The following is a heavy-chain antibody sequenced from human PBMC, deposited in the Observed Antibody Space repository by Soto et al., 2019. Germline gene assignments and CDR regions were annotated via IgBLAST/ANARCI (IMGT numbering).Heavy chain of an antibody. CDR2: IYYSGST. Sequence: SETLSLTCTVYSGTISSGGYYWSWIRQHPGKGLEWIGYIYYSGSTYYNPSLKSRVTISVDTSKNQFSLKLSSVTAADTAVYYCARDRGSGSYYAKRFDYWGQGTLVTVSS. J-gene: IGHJ4*02. CDR1: SGTISSGGYY. V-gene: IGHV4-31*03. D-gene: IGHD3-10*01. CDR3: ARDRGSGSYYAKRFDY.